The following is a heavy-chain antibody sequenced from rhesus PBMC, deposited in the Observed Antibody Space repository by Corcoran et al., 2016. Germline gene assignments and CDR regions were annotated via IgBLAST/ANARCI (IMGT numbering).Heavy chain of an antibody. Sequence: QVQLQESGPGLVKPSETLSLTCAVSGGSISDDYYWCWIRQPPGKGLDWIGYIYGSGGGTNYNPSLQNLVTISIDPSKNQFSLKLSSVTAADTAVYYCARDQNGFDVWGPGVLVTVSS. V-gene: IGHV4-106*01. CDR1: GGSISDDYY. J-gene: IGHJ5-1*01. CDR3: ARDQNGFDV. CDR2: IYGSGGGT.